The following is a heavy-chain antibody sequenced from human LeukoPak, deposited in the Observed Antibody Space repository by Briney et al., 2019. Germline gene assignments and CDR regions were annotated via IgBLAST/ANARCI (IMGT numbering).Heavy chain of an antibody. CDR1: GASVGSAGYY. J-gene: IGHJ4*02. Sequence: PSETLSLTCTVSGASVGSAGYYWSWIRQPPGGGLEWIGYIYYISNANYNPSLKSRVTMSVDPSKNQFSLKLNSVTAADTAVYYCARANYYSSGKKDLDYWGQGTLVTVSS. D-gene: IGHD3-10*01. CDR3: ARANYYSSGKKDLDY. CDR2: IYYISNA. V-gene: IGHV4-61*08.